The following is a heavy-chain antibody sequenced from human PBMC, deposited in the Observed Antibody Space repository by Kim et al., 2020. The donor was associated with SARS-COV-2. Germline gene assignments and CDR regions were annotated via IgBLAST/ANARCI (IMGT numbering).Heavy chain of an antibody. D-gene: IGHD3-3*01. V-gene: IGHV3-30*01. Sequence: DSVKGRFTISRDNSKNTLYLQMNSLRAEDTAVYYCARSRITISPDAFDIWGQGTMVTVSS. CDR3: ARSRITISPDAFDI. J-gene: IGHJ3*02.